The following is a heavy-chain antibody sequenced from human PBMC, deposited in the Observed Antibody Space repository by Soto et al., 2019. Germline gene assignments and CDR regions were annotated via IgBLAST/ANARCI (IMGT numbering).Heavy chain of an antibody. CDR1: GYRFTSYG. J-gene: IGHJ4*02. V-gene: IGHV5-10-1*01. CDR2: IEPSDSYT. Sequence: ESLRVSWKCSGYRFTSYGGSLVLQVPGKGLEWMGRIEPSDSYTNYSPSFQGHVTISADKSISTAYLQWSSLKASDTAMYYCVAYTGSSGRHFDHCAQRTLVTVSS. D-gene: IGHD6-6*01. CDR3: VAYTGSSGRHFDH.